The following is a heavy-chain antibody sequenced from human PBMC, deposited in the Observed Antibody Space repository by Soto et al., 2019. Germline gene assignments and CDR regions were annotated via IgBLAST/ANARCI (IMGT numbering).Heavy chain of an antibody. D-gene: IGHD3-9*01. Sequence: EVQLVESGGGLVKPGGSLRLSCAASGFTFSSYSMNWVRQAPGKGQEWVSSISSSSSYIYYADSVKGRFTISRDNAKNSLYLQMNSLRAEDTAVYYCARDIEGTSLRYFDWFLRPGWFDPWGQGTLVTVSS. CDR2: ISSSSSYI. CDR3: ARDIEGTSLRYFDWFLRPGWFDP. V-gene: IGHV3-21*01. J-gene: IGHJ5*02. CDR1: GFTFSSYS.